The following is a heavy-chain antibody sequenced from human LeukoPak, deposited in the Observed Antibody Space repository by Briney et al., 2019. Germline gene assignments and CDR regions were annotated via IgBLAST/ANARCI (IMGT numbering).Heavy chain of an antibody. J-gene: IGHJ2*01. CDR3: ARDYDSSGYHYWYFDL. CDR2: IYSGGST. D-gene: IGHD3-22*01. V-gene: IGHV3-53*01. Sequence: GGSLRLSCAASGFSVSSNYMSWVRQAPGKGLGWVSVIYSGGSTYYADSVKGRFTISRDSSKNTLYLQMNSLRAEDTAVYYCARDYDSSGYHYWYFDLWGRGTLVTVSS. CDR1: GFSVSSNY.